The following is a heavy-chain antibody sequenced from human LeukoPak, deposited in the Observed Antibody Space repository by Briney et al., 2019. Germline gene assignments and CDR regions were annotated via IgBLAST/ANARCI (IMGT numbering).Heavy chain of an antibody. Sequence: SVKVSCKASGGTFSSYAISWVRQAPGQGLEWMGRIIPILGIANYAQKFQGRVTITADKSTSTAYMELSSLRSEDTAVYYCARASLIATLPAPLDYWGQGTLVTVSS. CDR1: GGTFSSYA. V-gene: IGHV1-69*04. CDR3: ARASLIATLPAPLDY. CDR2: IIPILGIA. D-gene: IGHD6-6*01. J-gene: IGHJ4*02.